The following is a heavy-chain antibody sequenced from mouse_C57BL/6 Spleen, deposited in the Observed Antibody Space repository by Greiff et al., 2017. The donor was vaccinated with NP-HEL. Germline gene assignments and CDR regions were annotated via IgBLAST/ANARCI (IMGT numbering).Heavy chain of an antibody. CDR2: IWSGGST. CDR1: GFSLTSYG. V-gene: IGHV2-2*01. D-gene: IGHD2-3*01. Sequence: VKLVESGPGLVQPSQSLSITCTVSGFSLTSYGVHWVRQSPGKGLEWLGVIWSGGSTDYNAAFISRLSISKDNSKSQVFFKMNSLQADDTAIYYCARNCDGYFWYFDVWGTGTTVTVSS. J-gene: IGHJ1*03. CDR3: ARNCDGYFWYFDV.